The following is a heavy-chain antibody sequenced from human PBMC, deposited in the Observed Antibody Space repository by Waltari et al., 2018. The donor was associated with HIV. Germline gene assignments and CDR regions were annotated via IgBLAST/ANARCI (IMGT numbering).Heavy chain of an antibody. V-gene: IGHV3-53*02. CDR1: GFTVSSSY. J-gene: IGHJ4*02. CDR2: INNDGTT. CDR3: ARANYDFRYYFRY. Sequence: EVQVVETGGALIQPGGSLRLSCAASGFTVSSSYMSWVRQAPGKGLEWVSIINNDGTTYYTDSVKGRFTISRDNSKNTLYLQMNSLRAEDTALYYCARANYDFRYYFRYWGQGTLLTVSS. D-gene: IGHD3-3*01.